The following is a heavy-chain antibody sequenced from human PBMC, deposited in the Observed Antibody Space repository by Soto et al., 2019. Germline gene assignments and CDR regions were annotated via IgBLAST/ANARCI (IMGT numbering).Heavy chain of an antibody. CDR2: IYYSGST. V-gene: IGHV4-59*01. J-gene: IGHJ5*02. Sequence: SETLSLTCTVSGGSISSYYWSWIRQPPGKGLEWNGYIYYSGSTNYNPSLKSRVTISVDTSKNQFSLKLSSVTAADTALYYCARGRRDGYNGDWFDPWGQGTLVTVSS. CDR1: GGSISSYY. CDR3: ARGRRDGYNGDWFDP. D-gene: IGHD5-12*01.